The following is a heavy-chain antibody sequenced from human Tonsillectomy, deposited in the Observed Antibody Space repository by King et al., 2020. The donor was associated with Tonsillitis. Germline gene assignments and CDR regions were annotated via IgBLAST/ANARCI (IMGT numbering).Heavy chain of an antibody. Sequence: VQLVESGGGLVQPGGSLRLSCGASGFTLHTNWMGWVRQAPGKGREWLANIKQDGSETYNVDSVKGRFTISRDNAKNSQYLQMNSLRVDDTAVYYCVRGPNYGDRSDYFDFWGQGTLVTVSS. V-gene: IGHV3-7*04. D-gene: IGHD4/OR15-4a*01. CDR2: IKQDGSET. J-gene: IGHJ4*02. CDR1: GFTLHTNW. CDR3: VRGPNYGDRSDYFDF.